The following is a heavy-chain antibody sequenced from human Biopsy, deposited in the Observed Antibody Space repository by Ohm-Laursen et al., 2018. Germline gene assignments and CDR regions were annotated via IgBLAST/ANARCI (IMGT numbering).Heavy chain of an antibody. J-gene: IGHJ4*02. V-gene: IGHV3-66*01. CDR1: GITVNDHY. Sequence: SLRLSCAASGITVNDHYMSWVRQAPGKGLEWVSSLHDRGVTYYADSVKGRFTISRDSSKNTLYLQMNSLRDEDTAVYYCARGPSGTAAGRFASWGQGTLVTVPS. CDR3: ARGPSGTAAGRFAS. D-gene: IGHD6-13*01. CDR2: LHDRGVT.